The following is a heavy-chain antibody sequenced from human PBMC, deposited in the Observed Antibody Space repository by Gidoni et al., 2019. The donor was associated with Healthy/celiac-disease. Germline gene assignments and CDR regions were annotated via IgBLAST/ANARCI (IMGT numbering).Heavy chain of an antibody. Sequence: QVQLVESGGGVVQPGRSLRLSCAASGFTFSSYAMHWVRQAPGKGLEWVAVISYDGSNKYYADSVKGRFTISRDNSKNTLYLQMNSLRAEDTAVYYCAREGGGAAGSFDYWGQGTLVTVSS. J-gene: IGHJ4*02. CDR1: GFTFSSYA. D-gene: IGHD6-13*01. V-gene: IGHV3-30-3*01. CDR2: ISYDGSNK. CDR3: AREGGGAAGSFDY.